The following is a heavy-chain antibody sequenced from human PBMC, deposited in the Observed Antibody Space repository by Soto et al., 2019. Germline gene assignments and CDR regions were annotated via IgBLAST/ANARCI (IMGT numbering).Heavy chain of an antibody. J-gene: IGHJ4*02. Sequence: EVQLLESGGGLVQPGGSLRLSCAASGFSFSSYAMSWVRQAPGKGLEWVSAISGSGGSTYYADSVKGRFTISRDNSKSTQYLQMIIMRAEDTAVYYCAKDRRSFRYCVWSLDYWGQGTLVTVSS. D-gene: IGHD3-9*01. CDR3: AKDRRSFRYCVWSLDY. V-gene: IGHV3-23*01. CDR1: GFSFSSYA. CDR2: ISGSGGST.